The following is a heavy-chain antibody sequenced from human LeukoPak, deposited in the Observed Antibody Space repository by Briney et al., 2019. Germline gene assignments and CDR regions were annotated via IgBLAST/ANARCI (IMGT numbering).Heavy chain of an antibody. J-gene: IGHJ4*02. CDR3: ARGGDYEYVWGSYRHIDFDY. Sequence: PGGSLRLSCAASGFTFSSYEMNWVRQAPGKGLEWVSYISSSGSTIYYADSVKGRFTISRDNAKNSLYLQMNSLRAEDTAVYYCARGGDYEYVWGSYRHIDFDYWGQGTLVTVSS. D-gene: IGHD3-16*02. V-gene: IGHV3-48*03. CDR2: ISSSGSTI. CDR1: GFTFSSYE.